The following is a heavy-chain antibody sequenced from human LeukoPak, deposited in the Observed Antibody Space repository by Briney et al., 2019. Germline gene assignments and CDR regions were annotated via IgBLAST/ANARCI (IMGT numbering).Heavy chain of an antibody. CDR3: ARTAARRFDY. J-gene: IGHJ4*02. Sequence: GASVKVSCKASGYTFPSYFMHWVRQAPGQGLEWMGIINPTGGSTTYAPKFQGRVTMTRDTSTSTVYMELSSLRSDDTAVYYCARTAARRFDYWGQGTLVTVSS. V-gene: IGHV1-46*01. D-gene: IGHD6-6*01. CDR2: INPTGGST. CDR1: GYTFPSYF.